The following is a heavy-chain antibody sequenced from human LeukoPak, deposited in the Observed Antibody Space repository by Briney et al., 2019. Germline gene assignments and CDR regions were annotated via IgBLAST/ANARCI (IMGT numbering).Heavy chain of an antibody. CDR1: GGSISSYY. D-gene: IGHD6-19*01. J-gene: IGHJ6*03. Sequence: PSETLSLTCTVSGGSISSYYWSWIRQPPGKGLEWIGYIYYSGSTNYNPSLKSRVTISVDTSKNQFSLKLSSVTAADTAVYYCARGRTSGWYGYYYYYYMDVWGKGTTVTVSS. CDR3: ARGRTSGWYGYYYYYYMDV. CDR2: IYYSGST. V-gene: IGHV4-59*12.